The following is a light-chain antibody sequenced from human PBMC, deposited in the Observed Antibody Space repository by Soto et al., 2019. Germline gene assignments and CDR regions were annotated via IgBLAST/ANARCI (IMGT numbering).Light chain of an antibody. Sequence: EILLTQSPATLSLSPGERATLSCRASQSVRSSLAWYQQKPGQAPRLLIYDASTRATGIPGRFSGSGSGTDFTLTISNLEPEDFAVYYCQQRRSWPWTFGQGAKVEIK. CDR1: QSVRSS. J-gene: IGKJ1*01. CDR2: DAS. V-gene: IGKV3-11*01. CDR3: QQRRSWPWT.